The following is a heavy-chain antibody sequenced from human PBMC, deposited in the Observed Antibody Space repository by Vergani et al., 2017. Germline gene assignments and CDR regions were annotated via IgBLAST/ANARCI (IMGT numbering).Heavy chain of an antibody. J-gene: IGHJ4*02. CDR3: AKGLGYCSGGSCAVAFDY. CDR1: GFTFSSYW. D-gene: IGHD2-15*01. CDR2: INSDGSST. V-gene: IGHV3-74*01. Sequence: EVQLVESGGGLVQPGGSLRLSCAASGFTFSSYWMHWVRQAPGKGLVWVSRINSDGSSTSYADSVKGRFTISRDNAKNSLYLQMNSLRAEDTALYYCAKGLGYCSGGSCAVAFDYWGQGTLVTVSS.